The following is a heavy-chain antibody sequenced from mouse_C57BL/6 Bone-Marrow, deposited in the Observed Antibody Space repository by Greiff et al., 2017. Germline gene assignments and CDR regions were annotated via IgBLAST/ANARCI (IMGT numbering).Heavy chain of an antibody. Sequence: VQLQQSGAELVRPGASVKLSCTASGFNIKDAYIHWVNQRPEQGLEWIGWIDPEIGDTEYASKFQGKATITSATSSNTAYLQLSSLPSENSAVYSCSSFDGNYFDFWGQGTPLTVAS. V-gene: IGHV14-4*01. CDR2: IDPEIGDT. D-gene: IGHD2-3*01. CDR3: SSFDGNYFDF. J-gene: IGHJ2*01. CDR1: GFNIKDAY.